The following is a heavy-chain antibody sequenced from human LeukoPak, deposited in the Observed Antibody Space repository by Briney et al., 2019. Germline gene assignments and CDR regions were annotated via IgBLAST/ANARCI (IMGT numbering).Heavy chain of an antibody. Sequence: SQTLSLTCGISGDSVSSNSAAWNWIRQSPSRGLEWLGRTYYRSKWYHDYATSVKSRITIDPDTSKNQFSLQLNSVTPEDTAVYYCARSRAVAAPYVWFDPWGQGTLVTVSS. CDR1: GDSVSSNSAA. CDR2: TYYRSKWYH. V-gene: IGHV6-1*01. CDR3: ARSRAVAAPYVWFDP. J-gene: IGHJ5*02. D-gene: IGHD6-19*01.